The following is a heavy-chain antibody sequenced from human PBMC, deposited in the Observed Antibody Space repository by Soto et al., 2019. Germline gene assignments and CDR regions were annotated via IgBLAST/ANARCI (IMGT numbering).Heavy chain of an antibody. J-gene: IGHJ4*02. V-gene: IGHV1-69*08. D-gene: IGHD2-2*01. CDR3: AREAVVPAAHYLDS. CDR2: IIPILGIA. Sequence: QVQLVQSGAEVKKPGSSVKVSCKASGGTFSSYTISWVRQAPGQGLEWMGRIIPILGIANYAQKFQGRVTITADKSMSTADMELSSLRSEDTAVYYYAREAVVPAAHYLDSWGQGTLVTVSS. CDR1: GGTFSSYT.